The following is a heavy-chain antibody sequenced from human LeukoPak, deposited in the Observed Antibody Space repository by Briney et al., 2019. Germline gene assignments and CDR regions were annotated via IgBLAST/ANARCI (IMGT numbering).Heavy chain of an antibody. D-gene: IGHD6-13*01. CDR2: INPNSGGA. V-gene: IGHV1-2*02. Sequence: ASVKVSCKASGYTFTGYYMHWVRQAPGQGLEWMGWINPNSGGAKYAQNFQGRVIMTTDTSISTAYMELTSLRSDDTAVYYCARSSPPTYYHFYYYMDVWGKRSTVTLSS. J-gene: IGHJ6*03. CDR1: GYTFTGYY. CDR3: ARSSPPTYYHFYYYMDV.